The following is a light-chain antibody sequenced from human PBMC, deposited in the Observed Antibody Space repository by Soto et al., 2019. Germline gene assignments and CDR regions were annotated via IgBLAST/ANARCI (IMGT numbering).Light chain of an antibody. CDR3: QQRRIWPLT. V-gene: IGKV3-11*01. Sequence: EIVLTQSPATLSLSPGERATLSCRASQNVDSYLTWYHQKPGQAPRLLIYDVSIRATGIPARFSGSGSGTDFTLTISSLEPEDFGIYYCQQRRIWPLTFGGGTRVEIK. CDR1: QNVDSY. CDR2: DVS. J-gene: IGKJ4*01.